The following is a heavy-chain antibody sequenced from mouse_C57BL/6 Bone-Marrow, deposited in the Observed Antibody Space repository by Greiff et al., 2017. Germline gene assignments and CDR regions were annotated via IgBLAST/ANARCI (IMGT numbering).Heavy chain of an antibody. D-gene: IGHD1-1*01. V-gene: IGHV6-3*01. Sequence: EVKLVESGGGLVQPGGSMKLSCVASGFTFSNYWMNWVRQSPEKGLEWVAQIRLKSDNYATHYAESVKGRLTISRDDSKSSVYLQMNNLRAEDTGIYYCTEDYGSSYGTYWGQGTLVTVSA. CDR3: TEDYGSSYGTY. CDR2: IRLKSDNYAT. J-gene: IGHJ3*01. CDR1: GFTFSNYW.